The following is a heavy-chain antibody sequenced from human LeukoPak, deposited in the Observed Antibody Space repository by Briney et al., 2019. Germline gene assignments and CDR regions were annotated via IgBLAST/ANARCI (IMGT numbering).Heavy chain of an antibody. J-gene: IGHJ6*03. D-gene: IGHD3-3*01. Sequence: SETLSLTCTVSGGSISSSSYYWGWIRQPPGKGLEWIGSIYYSGSTYYNPSLKSRVTISVDTSKNQFSLKLSSVTAADTAVYYCSYYDFWSGYSKSYYYYYMDVWGKGTTVTVSS. CDR1: GGSISSSSYY. V-gene: IGHV4-39*07. CDR2: IYYSGST. CDR3: SYYDFWSGYSKSYYYYYMDV.